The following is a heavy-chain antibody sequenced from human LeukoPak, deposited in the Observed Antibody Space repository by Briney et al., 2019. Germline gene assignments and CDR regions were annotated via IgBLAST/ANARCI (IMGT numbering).Heavy chain of an antibody. Sequence: GGSLRLSCAASGFTISSYWVSWVRQAPGKGLEWVANIRQDGDEKYYVDSVKGRFTISRDNAKNSVYLQMNSLRAEDTAVYYCARDKIPCGDGTCYSRFEFWGQGSLVTVSS. CDR3: ARDKIPCGDGTCYSRFEF. J-gene: IGHJ4*02. V-gene: IGHV3-7*01. CDR1: GFTISSYW. CDR2: IRQDGDEK. D-gene: IGHD2-15*01.